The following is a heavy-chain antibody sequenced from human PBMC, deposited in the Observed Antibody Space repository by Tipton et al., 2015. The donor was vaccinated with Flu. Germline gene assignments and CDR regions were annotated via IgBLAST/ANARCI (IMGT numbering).Heavy chain of an antibody. Sequence: SLRLSCAASGFTVSSNYMSWVRQAPGKGLEWVSVIYSGGSTYYADSVKGRFTISRDNSKNTLYLQMNSLRAEDTAVYYCARDRLGGNDYGTSYSYSGMDVWGQGTTVTVSS. CDR3: ARDRLGGNDYGTSYSYSGMDV. CDR1: GFTVSSNY. J-gene: IGHJ6*02. D-gene: IGHD4-17*01. V-gene: IGHV3-53*01. CDR2: IYSGGST.